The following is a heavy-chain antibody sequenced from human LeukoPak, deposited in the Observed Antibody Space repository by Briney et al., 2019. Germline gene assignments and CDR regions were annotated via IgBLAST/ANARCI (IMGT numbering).Heavy chain of an antibody. CDR1: GFTLSSYW. Sequence: HGGSLRLSCAASGFTLSSYWMHWVRQAPGKGLVWVSRINSDGSSTSYADSVKGRFTISRDNAKNTLYLQMNSLRAEDTGVYYCARIASHSSSWYEGGYWGQGTLVTVSS. J-gene: IGHJ4*02. CDR3: ARIASHSSSWYEGGY. D-gene: IGHD6-13*01. V-gene: IGHV3-74*01. CDR2: INSDGSST.